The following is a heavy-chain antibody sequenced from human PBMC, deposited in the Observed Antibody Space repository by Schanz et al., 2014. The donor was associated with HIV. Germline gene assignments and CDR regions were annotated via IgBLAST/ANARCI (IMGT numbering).Heavy chain of an antibody. V-gene: IGHV3-30*03. CDR2: IPYDGNND. J-gene: IGHJ4*02. CDR1: GFNFNSYG. D-gene: IGHD4-17*01. Sequence: QVQLVESGGGVVQPGRSLRLSCVASGFNFNSYGMHWVRQAPGKGLEWVALIPYDGNNDFYADSVKGRFTISRDNAKNSLHLQMSRLGAEDTAVYYCARDLHDYGDARTDYWGQGILVTVSS. CDR3: ARDLHDYGDARTDY.